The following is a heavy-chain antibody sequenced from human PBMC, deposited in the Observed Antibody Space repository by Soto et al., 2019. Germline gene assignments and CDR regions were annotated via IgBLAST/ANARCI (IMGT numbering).Heavy chain of an antibody. J-gene: IGHJ3*02. CDR2: ISGSGGSA. CDR3: AGSSGWYRAFDI. Sequence: GGSLRHSCAASGFTFSTYAMSWVRQAPGKGLEWVSGISGSGGSAYYADSVKGRFTISRDNSKNTLYLQMNSLRAEDTAVYYCAGSSGWYRAFDIWGQGTMVTVSS. V-gene: IGHV3-23*01. CDR1: GFTFSTYA. D-gene: IGHD6-19*01.